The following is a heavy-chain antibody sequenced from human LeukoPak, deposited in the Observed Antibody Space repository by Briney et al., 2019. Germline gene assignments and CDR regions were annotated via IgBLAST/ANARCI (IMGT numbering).Heavy chain of an antibody. Sequence: GGSLRLSCAASGFTFSNYWLSWVRQAPGKGLEWVANIKEDGSDRYYVDSVKGRFTISRDNAKNSLYLQMNSLRAEDTAVYYCARDLGGIMKVHWGQGTLVTVSS. J-gene: IGHJ4*02. CDR3: ARDLGGIMKVH. CDR1: GFTFSNYW. D-gene: IGHD3-10*01. CDR2: IKEDGSDR. V-gene: IGHV3-7*01.